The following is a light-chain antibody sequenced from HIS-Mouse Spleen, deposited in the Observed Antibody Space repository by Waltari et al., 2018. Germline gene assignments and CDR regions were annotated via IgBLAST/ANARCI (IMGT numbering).Light chain of an antibody. CDR3: QVWDSSSDHVV. Sequence: SYVLTQPPSVSVAPGKTARITCGGNNIGSKSVHWYQQKPGQAPVLVVYDVSDRPSGIPGRFSGANSGNTATLTISRVEAGDEADYYCQVWDSSSDHVVFGGGTKLTVL. CDR2: DVS. V-gene: IGLV3-21*03. J-gene: IGLJ2*01. CDR1: NIGSKS.